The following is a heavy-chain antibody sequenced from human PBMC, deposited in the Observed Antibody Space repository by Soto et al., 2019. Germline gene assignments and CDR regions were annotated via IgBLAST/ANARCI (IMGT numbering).Heavy chain of an antibody. CDR3: ASCYYGSGSKY. Sequence: PSETLSLTCTVSGGSMRGYYWCWIRQPPGKGLEWIGYIYSGGSTNYNPSLKSRVTISDDTSKNQFSPNLTSVTAADAAVYYCASCYYGSGSKYWGQGTQVTVSS. V-gene: IGHV4-59*01. D-gene: IGHD3-10*01. J-gene: IGHJ4*02. CDR1: GGSMRGYY. CDR2: IYSGGST.